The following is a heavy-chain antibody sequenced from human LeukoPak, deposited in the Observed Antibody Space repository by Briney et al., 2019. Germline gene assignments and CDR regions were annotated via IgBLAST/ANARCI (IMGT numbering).Heavy chain of an antibody. J-gene: IGHJ3*02. CDR3: AKDPFNPKYSGSYHAFDI. CDR1: GFTFSSYG. CDR2: ISGSGGST. V-gene: IGHV3-23*01. Sequence: GGSLRLSCAVSGFTFSSYGMSWVRQAPGKGLEWVSAISGSGGSTYYADSVKGRFTISRDNSKNTLYLQMNSLRAEDTAVYYCAKDPFNPKYSGSYHAFDIWGQGTMVTVSS. D-gene: IGHD1-26*01.